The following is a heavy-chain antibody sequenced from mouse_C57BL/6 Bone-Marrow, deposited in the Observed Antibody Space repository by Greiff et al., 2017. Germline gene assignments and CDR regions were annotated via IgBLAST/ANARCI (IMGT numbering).Heavy chain of an antibody. D-gene: IGHD2-1*01. Sequence: QVQLQQSGPELARPWASVKISCQAFYTFSRRVHFAIRATNYWMPWVKQRPGQGLEWIGAIYPGNGDTSYNQKFKGKATLTAANSSSTAYMQLSSLTSEDSAVYYCAWSGIYYGNLGAMDYWGQGTSVTVSS. CDR3: SEDSAVYYCAWSGIYYGNLGAMDY. V-gene: IGHV1-87*01. CDR2: GQGLEWIG. J-gene: IGHJ4*01. CDR1: YTFSRRVH.